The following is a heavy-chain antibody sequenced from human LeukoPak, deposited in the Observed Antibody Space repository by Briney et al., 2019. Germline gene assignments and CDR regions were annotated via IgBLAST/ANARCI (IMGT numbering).Heavy chain of an antibody. J-gene: IGHJ4*02. CDR2: ISAYNGNT. CDR3: AKEELRYYFDY. V-gene: IGHV1-18*01. D-gene: IGHD1-7*01. Sequence: ASVKVSCKASGYTFTSYGVRWVRQAPGQGLEWMGWISAYNGNTNYAQKLQGRVTMTTDTSTSTAYMELRSLRSDDTAVYYCAKEELRYYFDYWGQGTLVTVSS. CDR1: GYTFTSYG.